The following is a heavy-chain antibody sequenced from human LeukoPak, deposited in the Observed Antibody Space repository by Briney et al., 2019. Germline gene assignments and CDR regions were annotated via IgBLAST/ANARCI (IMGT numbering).Heavy chain of an antibody. J-gene: IGHJ4*02. CDR3: AKSRSNRFDY. V-gene: IGHV3-53*01. CDR1: GFTVSSNY. Sequence: GGSLRLSCAASGFTVSSNYMSWVRQAPGKGLEWVSVIYSGDSTYYADSVKGRFTIYRDNSKNTLYLQMNSLRAEDTAVYSCAKSRSNRFDYWGQGTLVTVSS. CDR2: IYSGDST. D-gene: IGHD1-14*01.